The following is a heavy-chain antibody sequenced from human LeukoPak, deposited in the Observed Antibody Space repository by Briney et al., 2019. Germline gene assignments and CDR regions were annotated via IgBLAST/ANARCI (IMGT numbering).Heavy chain of an antibody. CDR1: GFTFSSYS. V-gene: IGHV3-21*01. CDR3: ARDPTSSWETAFDM. D-gene: IGHD1-26*01. Sequence: PGGSLRLSCAASGFTFSSYSMNWVRQAPGKGLEWVSSISSSSYIYYADSVKGRFTISRDNARNSLYLQMNSLRAEDTAVYYCARDPTSSWETAFDMWGQGTMVTVSS. J-gene: IGHJ3*02. CDR2: ISSSSYI.